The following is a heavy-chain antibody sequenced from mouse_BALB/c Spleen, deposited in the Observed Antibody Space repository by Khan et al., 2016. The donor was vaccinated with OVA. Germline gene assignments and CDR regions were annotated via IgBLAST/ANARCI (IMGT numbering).Heavy chain of an antibody. CDR2: IYPGSGST. CDR3: VRRDYYGSSVAY. D-gene: IGHD1-1*01. J-gene: IGHJ3*01. V-gene: IGHV1-55*01. Sequence: QVQLKQSGAELVKPGTSVKLSCKASGYNFTSYWINWVKLRPGQGLEWIGHIYPGSGSTNYNEKFKSKATLSVDTSTSTVYMQLSSLASEDSALYYCVRRDYYGSSVAYWGQGTLVTVSA. CDR1: GYNFTSYW.